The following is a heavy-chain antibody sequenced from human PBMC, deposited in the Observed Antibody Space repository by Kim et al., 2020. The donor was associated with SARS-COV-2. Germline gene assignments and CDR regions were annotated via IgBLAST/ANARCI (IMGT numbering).Heavy chain of an antibody. CDR3: ARVHYGSGSYSDDYYFDY. J-gene: IGHJ4*02. CDR1: GYTFTSYG. Sequence: ASVKVSCKASGYTFTSYGISWVRQAPGQGLEWMGWIRAYNGNTNYAQKLQGRVTMTTDTSTSTAYMELRSLRSDDTAVYYCARVHYGSGSYSDDYYFDYWGQGPLVTVSS. CDR2: IRAYNGNT. D-gene: IGHD3-10*01. V-gene: IGHV1-18*01.